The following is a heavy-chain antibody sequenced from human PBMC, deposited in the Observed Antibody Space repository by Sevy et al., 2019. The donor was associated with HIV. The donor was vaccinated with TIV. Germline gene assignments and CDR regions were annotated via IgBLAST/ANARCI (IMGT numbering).Heavy chain of an antibody. CDR2: MYSGGST. CDR1: GFSVSSNY. V-gene: IGHV3-53*01. D-gene: IGHD2-21*02. J-gene: IGHJ3*02. Sequence: GGSLRLSCAASGFSVSSNYMSWVRQAPGKGLEWVSVMYSGGSTYYADSVKGRFTISRDNSKNTLYLQMNSLRAEDRAVYYCARPCGGDCYSHRADAFDIWGQGTMVTVSS. CDR3: ARPCGGDCYSHRADAFDI.